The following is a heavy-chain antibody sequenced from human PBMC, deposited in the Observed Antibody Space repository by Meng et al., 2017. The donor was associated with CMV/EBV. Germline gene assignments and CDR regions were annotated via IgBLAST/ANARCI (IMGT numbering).Heavy chain of an antibody. D-gene: IGHD3-9*01. V-gene: IGHV1-18*01. CDR1: CYTFTSYG. CDR2: ISAYNGNT. Sequence: VQSGGEVKKPGSSVKTSLKASCYTFTSYGISRVRQAPGQGLEWMGWISAYNGNTNYAQKLQGRVTMTTDTSTSTAYMELRSLRSDDTAVYYCATDILTHFDYWGQGTLVTVSS. CDR3: ATDILTHFDY. J-gene: IGHJ4*02.